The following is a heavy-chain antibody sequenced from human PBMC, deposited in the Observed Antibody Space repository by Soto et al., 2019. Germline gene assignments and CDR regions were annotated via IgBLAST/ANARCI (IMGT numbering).Heavy chain of an antibody. D-gene: IGHD2-2*01. CDR3: AREIVVVPAARGFYYYYGMDV. J-gene: IGHJ6*02. CDR1: GYSFTSYW. V-gene: IGHV5-10-1*01. CDR2: IDPSDSYT. Sequence: PGESLKISCKGSGYSFTSYWISWVRQMPGKGLEWMGRIDPSDSYTNYSPSFQGHVTISADKSISTAHLQWSSLKASDTAMYYCAREIVVVPAARGFYYYYGMDVWGQGTTVTVSS.